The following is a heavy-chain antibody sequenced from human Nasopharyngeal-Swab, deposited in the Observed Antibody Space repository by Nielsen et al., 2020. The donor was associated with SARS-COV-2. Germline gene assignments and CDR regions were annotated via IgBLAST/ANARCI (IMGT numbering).Heavy chain of an antibody. CDR3: ARLTVATNGFDY. V-gene: IGHV1-46*01. D-gene: IGHD5-12*01. CDR1: GYTFTSYY. Sequence: ASVKVSCKASGYTFTSYYMHWVRQAPGQGLEWMGIIDPSGATTTYAQKFQGRVTMTRDASMSTVYMELSSLRSEDTAVYYCARLTVATNGFDYWGQGTLVTVSS. CDR2: IDPSGATT. J-gene: IGHJ4*02.